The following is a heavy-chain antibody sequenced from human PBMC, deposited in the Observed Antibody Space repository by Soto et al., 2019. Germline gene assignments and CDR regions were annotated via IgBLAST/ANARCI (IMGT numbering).Heavy chain of an antibody. J-gene: IGHJ6*03. CDR3: ARDLRWDDYNVGTDRVRRRIYYYYMDV. Sequence: SETLSLTCTVSGGSISSYYWSWIRQPPGKGLEWIGYIYYSGSTNYNPSLKSRVTISVDTSKNQFSLKLSSVTAADTAVYYCARDLRWDDYNVGTDRVRRRIYYYYMDVWGKGTTVTVSS. CDR1: GGSISSYY. CDR2: IYYSGST. V-gene: IGHV4-59*01. D-gene: IGHD4-4*01.